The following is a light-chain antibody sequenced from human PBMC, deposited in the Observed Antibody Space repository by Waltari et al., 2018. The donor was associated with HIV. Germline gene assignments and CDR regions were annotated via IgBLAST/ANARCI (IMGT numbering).Light chain of an antibody. V-gene: IGLV3-21*04. CDR2: YDR. CDR3: QVWDNNSDHHVV. J-gene: IGLJ2*01. Sequence: SYVLTQPPSVSVAPGKTARITCGGNDIESKSVNWYQQKPGQAPVLVNYYDRDRPSGIPDRFSGSNSGNTATLTISRVEAGDEADYYCQVWDNNSDHHVVLGGGTKLTV. CDR1: DIESKS.